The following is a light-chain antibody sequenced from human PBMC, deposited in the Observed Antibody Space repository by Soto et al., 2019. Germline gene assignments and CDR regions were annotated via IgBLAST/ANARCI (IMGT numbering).Light chain of an antibody. CDR2: DTS. CDR1: TGAVTSNHH. J-gene: IGLJ2*01. V-gene: IGLV7-46*01. Sequence: QAVVTQEPSLTVSPGGTVTLTCGSSTGAVTSNHHPYWFQQKAGQAPRTLIYDTSNKHSWTPARFSGSLLGDKAALTLSGAQPEDEAQYYCLLSHNAARVFGGGTKLTFL. CDR3: LLSHNAARV.